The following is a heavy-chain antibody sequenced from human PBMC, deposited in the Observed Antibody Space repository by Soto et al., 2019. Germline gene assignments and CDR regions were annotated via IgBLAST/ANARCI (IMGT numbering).Heavy chain of an antibody. Sequence: SETLSLTCSVSGDSVSSDAYYWTWIRQPPGKGLEWIGYIYSSGTTNYNPSLKSRVTISLDTSSNQFSLKLTSVTAADTAVYYCARDIRGFSRAFDYWGQGTLVTVSS. CDR1: GDSVSSDAYY. J-gene: IGHJ4*02. D-gene: IGHD5-18*01. V-gene: IGHV4-61*08. CDR2: IYSSGTT. CDR3: ARDIRGFSRAFDY.